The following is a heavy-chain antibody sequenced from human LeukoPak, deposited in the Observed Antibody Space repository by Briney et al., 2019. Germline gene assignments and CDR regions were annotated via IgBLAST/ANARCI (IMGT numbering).Heavy chain of an antibody. CDR2: IYYSGST. J-gene: IGHJ4*02. V-gene: IGHV4-59*01. Sequence: YIYYSGSTNYNPSLKSRVTISVDTSKNQFSLKLSSVTAADTAVHYCARTSPYDSSGPLFDYWGQGTLVTVSS. D-gene: IGHD3-22*01. CDR3: ARTSPYDSSGPLFDY.